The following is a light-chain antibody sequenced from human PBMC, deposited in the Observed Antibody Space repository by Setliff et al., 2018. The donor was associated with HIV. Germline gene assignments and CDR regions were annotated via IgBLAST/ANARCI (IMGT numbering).Light chain of an antibody. CDR3: TSYTSSRTVV. J-gene: IGLJ2*01. CDR2: DVN. CDR1: SSDIGVYNY. Sequence: QSALTQPPSVSGSPGQSVTISCTGTSSDIGVYNYVSWYQQHPGRAPKLMIYDVNKRPSGVPGRFSGSKSGNAASLTISGLQAEDEATYYCTSYTSSRTVVFGGGTKVTVL. V-gene: IGLV2-11*01.